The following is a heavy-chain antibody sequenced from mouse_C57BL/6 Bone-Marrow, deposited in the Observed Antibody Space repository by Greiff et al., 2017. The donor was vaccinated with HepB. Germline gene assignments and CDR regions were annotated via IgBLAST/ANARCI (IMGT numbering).Heavy chain of an antibody. CDR1: GYSFTDYN. J-gene: IGHJ4*01. D-gene: IGHD1-1*01. CDR2: INPNYGTT. CDR3: ARLGYYGSSPGIYPMDY. V-gene: IGHV1-39*01. Sequence: EVKLVESGPELVKPGASVKISCKASGYSFTDYNMNWVKQSNGKSLEWIGVINPNYGTTSYNQKFKGKATLTVDQSSSTAYMQLNSLTSEDSAVYYCARLGYYGSSPGIYPMDYWGQGTSVTVSS.